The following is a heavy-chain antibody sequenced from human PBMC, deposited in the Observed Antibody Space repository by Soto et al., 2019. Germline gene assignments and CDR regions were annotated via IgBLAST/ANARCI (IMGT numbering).Heavy chain of an antibody. CDR1: GFTVSSNY. CDR3: HIVLMVYTDNWFDP. V-gene: IGHV3-66*01. J-gene: IGHJ5*02. Sequence: GSLRLSCAASGFTVSSNYMSWVRQAPGKGLEWVSVIYSGGSTYYADSVEGRFTISRDNSKNTLYLQMNSLRAEDTAVYYCHIVLMVYTDNWFDPWGQGTLVTVSS. D-gene: IGHD2-8*01. CDR2: IYSGGST.